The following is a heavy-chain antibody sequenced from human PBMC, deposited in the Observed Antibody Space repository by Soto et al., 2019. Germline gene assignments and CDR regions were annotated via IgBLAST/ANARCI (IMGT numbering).Heavy chain of an antibody. CDR2: IRSKSDGGTT. D-gene: IGHD2-2*01. CDR1: GFTFSNVW. V-gene: IGHV3-15*01. CDR3: ATDHYCSSTSCYYFEY. Sequence: EVQLVESGGGLVKPGGSLRLSCAASGFTFSNVWMSWVRQAPGKGLEWVGRIRSKSDGGTTDYAAPVKGRFTISRDNSKNTLYLQINSLKTEDTGVYYCATDHYCSSTSCYYFEYWGQGTLVTVSS. J-gene: IGHJ4*02.